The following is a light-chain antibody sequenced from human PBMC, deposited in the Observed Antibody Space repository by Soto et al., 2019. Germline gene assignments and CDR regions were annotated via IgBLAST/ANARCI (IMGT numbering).Light chain of an antibody. CDR3: QQSSNTPFT. CDR2: AAF. Sequence: DIHMTQSPSSLSASVGDTVTITCRASLSISSYLNWYQHKPRKAPKLLIFAAFLLQRGVPSRFSGSGSGTDFTLTISSLLPEDFATYYCQQSSNTPFTFGPGTQVDI. CDR1: LSISSY. J-gene: IGKJ3*01. V-gene: IGKV1-39*01.